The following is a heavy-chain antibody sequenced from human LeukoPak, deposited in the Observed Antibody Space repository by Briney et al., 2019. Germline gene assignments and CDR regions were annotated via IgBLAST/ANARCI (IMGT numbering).Heavy chain of an antibody. Sequence: GGSLRLSCAASGFTFSSYGMHWVRQAPGKGLEWVAVISYDGSNKYYADSVKGRFTISRDNSKNTLYLQMNSLRAEDTAVYYCAKGGLGRPFDYWGQGTLVTVSS. CDR2: ISYDGSNK. D-gene: IGHD1-26*01. CDR3: AKGGLGRPFDY. J-gene: IGHJ4*02. CDR1: GFTFSSYG. V-gene: IGHV3-30*18.